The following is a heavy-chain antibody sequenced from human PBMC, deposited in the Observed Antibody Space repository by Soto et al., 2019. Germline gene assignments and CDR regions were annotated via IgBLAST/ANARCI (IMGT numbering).Heavy chain of an antibody. CDR2: IYYSGST. CDR1: GGSISSSSYY. CDR3: ARHRGPRVRGVISNWIDP. J-gene: IGHJ5*02. D-gene: IGHD3-10*01. V-gene: IGHV4-39*01. Sequence: QLQLQESGPGLVKPSETLSLTCTVSGGSISSSSYYWGWIRQPPGKGLEWIGSIYYSGSTYYNPSLKSRVAISVDTSKNQFSLKLSSVTAADTAVYYCARHRGPRVRGVISNWIDPWGQGTLVTVSS.